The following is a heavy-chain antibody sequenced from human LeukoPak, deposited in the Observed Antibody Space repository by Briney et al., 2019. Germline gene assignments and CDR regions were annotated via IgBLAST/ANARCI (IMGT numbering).Heavy chain of an antibody. CDR3: ARGGIAAAAAWFDP. CDR1: GGSFSGYY. V-gene: IGHV4-34*01. D-gene: IGHD6-13*01. Sequence: SETLSLTCAVYGGSFSGYYWSWIRQPPGKGLEWIGEINHSGSTNYNPSLKSRVTISVDTSKNQFSLKLSSVTAADTAVYYCARGGIAAAAAWFDPWGQETLVTVSS. CDR2: INHSGST. J-gene: IGHJ5*02.